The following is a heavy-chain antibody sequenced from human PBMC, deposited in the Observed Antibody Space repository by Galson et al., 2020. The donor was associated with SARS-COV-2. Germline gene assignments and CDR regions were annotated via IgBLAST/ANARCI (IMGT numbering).Heavy chain of an antibody. CDR3: ARVTCSGGSCYIDY. CDR1: GGTFSSYT. J-gene: IGHJ4*02. Sequence: SVKVSCKASGGTFSSYTISWVRQAPGQGLEWMGRIIPILGIAKYAQKFQGRVTITADKSTSTAYMELSSLRSEDTAVYYCARVTCSGGSCYIDYWGQGTLVTVSS. D-gene: IGHD2-15*01. V-gene: IGHV1-69*02. CDR2: IIPILGIA.